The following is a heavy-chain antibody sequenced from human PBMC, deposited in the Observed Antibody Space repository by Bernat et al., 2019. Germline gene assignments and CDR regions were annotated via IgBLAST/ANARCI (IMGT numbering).Heavy chain of an antibody. CDR1: GFTFSSYE. Sequence: EVQLVESGGGLVQPGGSLRLSCAASGFTFSSYEMNWVRQAPGKGLEWVSYISSSGSYTNSADSVKGRFTISGENAKNSLYLQMNSLRGEDTDVYYCARGGYYDSSGYYGWFDPWGQGTLVTVSS. V-gene: IGHV3-48*03. CDR2: ISSSGSYT. J-gene: IGHJ5*02. CDR3: ARGGYYDSSGYYGWFDP. D-gene: IGHD3-22*01.